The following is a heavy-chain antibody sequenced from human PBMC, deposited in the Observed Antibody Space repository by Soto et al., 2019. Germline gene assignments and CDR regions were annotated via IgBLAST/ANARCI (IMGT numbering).Heavy chain of an antibody. J-gene: IGHJ4*02. V-gene: IGHV1-18*01. Sequence: QVHLVQSGAEVKKPGASVKVSCKASGYTFTSYGITWVRQAPGQGLEWMGWISAHNGNTDYAPKLQGRVIVTRDTSTSTAYMARTSLISDGTAVYFCARGRYGDCWCQGAMVTVYS. CDR1: GYTFTSYG. CDR3: ARGRYGDC. CDR2: ISAHNGNT. D-gene: IGHD1-1*01.